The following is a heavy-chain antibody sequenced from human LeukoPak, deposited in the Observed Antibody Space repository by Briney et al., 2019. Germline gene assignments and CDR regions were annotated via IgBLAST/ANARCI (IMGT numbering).Heavy chain of an antibody. CDR1: GGTLSSYA. D-gene: IGHD2-2*01. V-gene: IGHV1-69*05. CDR3: ARSTGETNDY. J-gene: IGHJ4*02. Sequence: VASVKVSCKASGGTLSSYAISWVRQAPGQGLEWMGRIIPIFGTANYAQKFQGRVTITTDESTSTAYMELSSLRSEDTAVYYCARSTGETNDYWGQGTLVTVSS. CDR2: IIPIFGTA.